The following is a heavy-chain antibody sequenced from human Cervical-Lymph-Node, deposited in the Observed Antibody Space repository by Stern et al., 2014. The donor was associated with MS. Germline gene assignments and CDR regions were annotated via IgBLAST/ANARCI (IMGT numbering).Heavy chain of an antibody. CDR3: ATQGRALAPD. Sequence: QLQLQESGPGLVKPSQTLSLTCTVSGDSISSGNYYWSWIRQPAGKGLEWIGRIYSSGTTYYNPSLRCGVTLSIDPYTNSFSLRLDSATATDTAVYYCATQGRALAPDWGQGTLVTVSS. J-gene: IGHJ4*02. CDR2: IYSSGTT. CDR1: GDSISSGNYY. V-gene: IGHV4-61*02.